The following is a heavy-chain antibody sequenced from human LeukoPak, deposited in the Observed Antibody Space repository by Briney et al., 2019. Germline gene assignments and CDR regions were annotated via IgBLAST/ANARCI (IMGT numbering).Heavy chain of an antibody. D-gene: IGHD3-10*01. CDR2: INSDGSST. V-gene: IGHV3-74*01. Sequence: PGGSLRLSCAASGFTFSIYWMHWVRQAPGKGLVCVSRINSDGSSTSYADSVKGRFTISRDNAKNTLYLQMNSLRAEDTAVYYCARDRRITMVRGVSSAPDYWGQGTLVTVSS. CDR1: GFTFSIYW. J-gene: IGHJ4*02. CDR3: ARDRRITMVRGVSSAPDY.